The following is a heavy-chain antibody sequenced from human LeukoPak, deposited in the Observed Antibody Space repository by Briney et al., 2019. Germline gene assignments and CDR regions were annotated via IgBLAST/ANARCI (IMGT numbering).Heavy chain of an antibody. V-gene: IGHV1-24*01. CDR1: GYTLTELS. Sequence: ASVKVSCKVSGYTLTELSMHWVRQAPGKGLEWMGGFDPEDGETIYAQKFQGRVTMTEDISTDTAYMELSSLRSEDTAVYYCATALNRDSSSWYSRYWGQGTLVTVSS. J-gene: IGHJ4*02. CDR2: FDPEDGET. D-gene: IGHD6-13*01. CDR3: ATALNRDSSSWYSRY.